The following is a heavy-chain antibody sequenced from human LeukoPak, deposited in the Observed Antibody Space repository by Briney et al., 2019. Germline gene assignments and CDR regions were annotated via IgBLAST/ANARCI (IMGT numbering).Heavy chain of an antibody. Sequence: TGGSLRLSCAASGFTFSSYSMNWVRQAPGKGLEWVSSITSSSSYIYYADSVEGRFTISRDNAKNSVYLQMNSLRAEDTAVYYCARDLLSRWVGLGYWGQGTLVTVSS. CDR2: ITSSSSYI. CDR1: GFTFSSYS. D-gene: IGHD6-19*01. V-gene: IGHV3-21*01. CDR3: ARDLLSRWVGLGY. J-gene: IGHJ4*02.